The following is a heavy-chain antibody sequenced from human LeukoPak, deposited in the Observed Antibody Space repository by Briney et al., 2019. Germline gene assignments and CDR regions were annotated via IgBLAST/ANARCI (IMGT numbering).Heavy chain of an antibody. CDR1: GGSFSGYY. V-gene: IGHV4-34*01. Sequence: SETLSLTCAVYGGSFSGYYWSWIRQPPGKGLEWIGSIYHSGSTYYNPSLKSRVTISVDTSKNQFSLKLSSVTAADTAVYYCARDSTYGGKTPFDYWGQGTLVTVSS. CDR3: ARDSTYGGKTPFDY. CDR2: IYHSGST. D-gene: IGHD4-23*01. J-gene: IGHJ4*02.